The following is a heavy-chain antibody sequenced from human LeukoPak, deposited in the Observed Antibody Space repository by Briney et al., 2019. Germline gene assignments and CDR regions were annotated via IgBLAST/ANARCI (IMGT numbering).Heavy chain of an antibody. D-gene: IGHD1-26*01. Sequence: ASVKVSCKASGGTFSSYAISWVRQAPGQGLEWMGRIIPILGIANYAQKFQGRVTITADKSTSTAYMELSSLRSEDTAVYYCASYIVGASFYYGMDVWGQGTTVTVS. J-gene: IGHJ6*02. V-gene: IGHV1-69*04. CDR2: IIPILGIA. CDR3: ASYIVGASFYYGMDV. CDR1: GGTFSSYA.